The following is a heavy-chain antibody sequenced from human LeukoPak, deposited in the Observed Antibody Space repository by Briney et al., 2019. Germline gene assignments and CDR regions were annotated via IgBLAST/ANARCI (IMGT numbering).Heavy chain of an antibody. D-gene: IGHD6-19*01. CDR1: GFTFSGYG. J-gene: IGHJ4*02. Sequence: PGGSLRLSCAASGFTFSGYGMSWVRQAPGKGLKWVSAISGSGGSTYYADSVKGRFTISRDNAKNSLYLQMNSLRAEDTAVYYCARGRYSSALGFDYWGQGTLVTVSS. V-gene: IGHV3-23*01. CDR3: ARGRYSSALGFDY. CDR2: ISGSGGST.